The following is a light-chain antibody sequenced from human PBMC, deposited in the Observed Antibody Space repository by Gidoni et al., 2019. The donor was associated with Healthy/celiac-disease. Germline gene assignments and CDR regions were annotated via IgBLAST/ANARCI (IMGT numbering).Light chain of an antibody. V-gene: IGLV2-23*02. CDR1: SSDVWSYNL. Sequence: QSALTQPASVSGCPGQSITISCTGTSSDVWSYNLVSWYQQHPGKAPKLMIYEVSKRPSGVSNRFSGSKSGNTAYLTISGLQAEDEADYYCCSYAGSSTFHVVFGGGTKLTVL. CDR2: EVS. J-gene: IGLJ2*01. CDR3: CSYAGSSTFHVV.